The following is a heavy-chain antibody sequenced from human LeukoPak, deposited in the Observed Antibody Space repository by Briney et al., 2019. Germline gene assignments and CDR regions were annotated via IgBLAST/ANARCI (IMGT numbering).Heavy chain of an antibody. D-gene: IGHD3-3*01. CDR3: ARQHWSGNYIGFWFDP. Sequence: GESLKISCKGSGYSFTSHRIGWVRQMPGKGLEWMGIIYPGDPDTTYSPSFQGQVTISADKSISTAYLQWSSLRASDTAMYYCARQHWSGNYIGFWFDPWGQGTLVTVSS. J-gene: IGHJ5*02. V-gene: IGHV5-51*01. CDR2: IYPGDPDT. CDR1: GYSFTSHR.